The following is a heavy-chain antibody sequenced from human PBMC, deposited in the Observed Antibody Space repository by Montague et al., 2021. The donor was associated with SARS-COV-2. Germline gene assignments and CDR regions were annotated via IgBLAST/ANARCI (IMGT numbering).Heavy chain of an antibody. CDR3: AKDTGAAAGTLGYCDY. Sequence: SLRLSCAVSGFTFDDYAMHWVRQAPGKGLEWVAGISWNGGRLGYADSVKGRFTISRDNAKNYLYLQMNSLRPEDTALYYCAKDTGAAAGTLGYCDYWGQGTLVTVSS. CDR2: ISWNGGRL. V-gene: IGHV3-9*01. D-gene: IGHD6-13*01. J-gene: IGHJ4*02. CDR1: GFTFDDYA.